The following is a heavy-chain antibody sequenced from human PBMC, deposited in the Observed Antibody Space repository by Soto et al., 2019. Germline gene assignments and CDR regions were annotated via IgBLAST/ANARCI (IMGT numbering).Heavy chain of an antibody. CDR2: IYYSGST. Sequence: SETLSLTCTVSGGSISSSSYYWGWIRQPPGKGLEWIGSIYYSGSTYYNPSLKSRVTISVETSKNQFSLKLSSVTAADTAVYYCASYYYDSSGYYYVPGVYWGQGALVTVSS. CDR3: ASYYYDSSGYYYVPGVY. V-gene: IGHV4-39*01. D-gene: IGHD3-22*01. CDR1: GGSISSSSYY. J-gene: IGHJ4*02.